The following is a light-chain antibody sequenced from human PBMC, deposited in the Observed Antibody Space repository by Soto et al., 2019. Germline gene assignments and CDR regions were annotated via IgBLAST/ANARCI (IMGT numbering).Light chain of an antibody. CDR3: EQYDNLPLFT. V-gene: IGKV1-33*01. Sequence: DIPMTQSPSSLSASVGDRVTITCQASQDISNYLNWYQQKPGKAPKLLIYDASKLETGVPSRFSGSGSGTDFNLTISSLKPEDIATYYCEQYDNLPLFTFGPGTKVDIK. CDR2: DAS. J-gene: IGKJ3*01. CDR1: QDISNY.